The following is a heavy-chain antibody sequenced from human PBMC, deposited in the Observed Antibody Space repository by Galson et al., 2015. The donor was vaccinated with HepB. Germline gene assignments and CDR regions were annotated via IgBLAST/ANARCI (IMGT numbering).Heavy chain of an antibody. CDR2: ISGSGGST. D-gene: IGHD1-26*01. J-gene: IGHJ4*02. CDR1: GFTFSSYA. V-gene: IGHV3-23*01. CDR3: AKGLSSGSYDGRPYYFDY. Sequence: SLRLSCAASGFTFSSYAMSWVRQAPGKGLEWVSAISGSGGSTYYADSVKGRFTISRDNSKNTLYLQMNSLRAEDTAVYYCAKGLSSGSYDGRPYYFDYWGQGTLVTVSS.